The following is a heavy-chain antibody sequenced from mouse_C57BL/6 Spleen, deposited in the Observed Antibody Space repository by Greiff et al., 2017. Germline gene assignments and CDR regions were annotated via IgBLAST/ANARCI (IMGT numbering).Heavy chain of an antibody. CDR2: IDPENGDT. CDR3: PTRVLRYPDY. Sequence: EVQLQQSGAELVRPGASVKLSCTASGFNIKDDYMHWVKQRPEQGLEWIGWIDPENGDTEYASKFQGKATITAATSSNTAYLQLSSLTSEDTAVYYCPTRVLRYPDYWGQGTTLTVSS. CDR1: GFNIKDDY. D-gene: IGHD1-1*01. J-gene: IGHJ2*01. V-gene: IGHV14-4*01.